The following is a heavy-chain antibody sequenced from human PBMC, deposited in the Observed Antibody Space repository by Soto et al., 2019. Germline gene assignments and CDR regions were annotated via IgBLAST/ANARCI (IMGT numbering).Heavy chain of an antibody. Sequence: SETLSLTCAVSGASVSGQYWSWVRQPPGKGLEWVGEIIPTGSATYNPSLKSRLSFSLDTSNNHFSLNLSSVSVADTAVYYCARGGITMAWNYYYYGMDVWGQGTTVTVSS. CDR1: GASVSGQY. V-gene: IGHV4-34*01. CDR3: ARGGITMAWNYYYYGMDV. J-gene: IGHJ6*02. D-gene: IGHD3-10*01. CDR2: IIPTGSA.